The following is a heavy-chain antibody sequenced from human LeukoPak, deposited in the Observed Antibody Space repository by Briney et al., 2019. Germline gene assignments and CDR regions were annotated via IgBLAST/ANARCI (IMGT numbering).Heavy chain of an antibody. Sequence: PGGSLRLSCAASGFTFSSYWMSWVRQAPGKGLEWVANIKQDGSEKYYADSVKGRFTISRDNAKNSLYLQMNSLRAEDTAVYYCARDRPFYGSGSYYNPWGQGTLVTVSS. CDR2: IKQDGSEK. CDR1: GFTFSSYW. J-gene: IGHJ5*02. CDR3: ARDRPFYGSGSYYNP. V-gene: IGHV3-7*03. D-gene: IGHD3-10*01.